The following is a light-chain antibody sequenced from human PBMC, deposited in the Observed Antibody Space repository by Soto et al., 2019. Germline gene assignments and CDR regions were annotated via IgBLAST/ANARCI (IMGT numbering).Light chain of an antibody. V-gene: IGKV3-20*01. Sequence: EIVLTQSPGTLSLSVGERVTLSCRASQSVSSYLAWYQQTPGQAPRLLIYDTSNRATGTPDRFSGSGSGTDFTLTISRLEPEDFTLYYCQQYGSSPLTFGGGTPVEIK. J-gene: IGKJ4*01. CDR1: QSVSSY. CDR3: QQYGSSPLT. CDR2: DTS.